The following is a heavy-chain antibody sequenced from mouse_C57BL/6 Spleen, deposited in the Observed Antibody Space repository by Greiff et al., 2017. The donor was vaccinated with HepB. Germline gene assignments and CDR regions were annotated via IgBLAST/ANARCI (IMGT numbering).Heavy chain of an antibody. J-gene: IGHJ4*01. CDR3: ARSGGYYYAMDY. V-gene: IGHV7-3*01. CDR2: IRNKANGYTT. CDR1: GFTFTDYY. Sequence: EVKVVESGGGLVQPGGSLSLSCAASGFTFTDYYMSWVRQPPGKALEWLGFIRNKANGYTTEYSASVKGRFTISRDNSQSILYLQMNALRAEDSATYYCARSGGYYYAMDYWGQGTSVTVSS.